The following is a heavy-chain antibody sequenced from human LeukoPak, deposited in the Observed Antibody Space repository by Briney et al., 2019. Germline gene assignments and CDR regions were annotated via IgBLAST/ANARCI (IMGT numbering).Heavy chain of an antibody. Sequence: PSETLSLTCTGSDTSINTYYWSWIRPPAGKGLEWIGHMYTTGTTTYNPSLKSRVSMSIETSKNQISLNLRSVTAADTAVYYCAKVAKYYYGPETYFFFENWGQGTLVTVSS. J-gene: IGHJ4*02. D-gene: IGHD3-10*01. CDR2: MYTTGTT. CDR3: AKVAKYYYGPETYFFFEN. V-gene: IGHV4-4*07. CDR1: DTSINTYY.